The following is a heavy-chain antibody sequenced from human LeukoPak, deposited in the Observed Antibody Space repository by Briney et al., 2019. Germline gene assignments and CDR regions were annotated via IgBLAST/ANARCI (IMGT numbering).Heavy chain of an antibody. Sequence: ASVKVSCTASGGTFSSSAISWVRQAPGQGLEWMGRIIPILGIANSAQKFQGRVTITAYRSTSTAYMELSSLTSEDTAMYYCARDGQYSSSWSSTSGMDVWGQGTTVTVSS. CDR1: GGTFSSSA. CDR2: IIPILGIA. J-gene: IGHJ6*02. V-gene: IGHV1-69*04. D-gene: IGHD6-13*01. CDR3: ARDGQYSSSWSSTSGMDV.